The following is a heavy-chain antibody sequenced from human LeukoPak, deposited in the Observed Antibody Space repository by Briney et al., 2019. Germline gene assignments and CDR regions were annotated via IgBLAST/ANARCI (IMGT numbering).Heavy chain of an antibody. J-gene: IGHJ6*03. CDR1: GYTFSSYD. CDR2: MNPNSGNT. Sequence: ASVKASCKASGYTFSSYDINWVRQATGQGLEWMGWMNPNSGNTGYAQKFQGRVTITRNTSISTAQMELSSLRSEDTAVYYCARAPKWQGYYYYMDVWGKGTTVTVSS. V-gene: IGHV1-8*03. CDR3: ARAPKWQGYYYYMDV. D-gene: IGHD5-12*01.